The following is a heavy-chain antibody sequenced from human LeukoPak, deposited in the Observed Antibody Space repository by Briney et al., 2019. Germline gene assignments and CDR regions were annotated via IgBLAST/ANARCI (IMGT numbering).Heavy chain of an antibody. J-gene: IGHJ5*02. CDR3: ARRPYSGSPNWFDP. CDR2: INLGDSDT. V-gene: IGHV5-51*01. CDR1: GHRFTNHW. Sequence: GKSLTISCEVSGHRFTNHWIGWVRQMPGKGLEWVGIINLGDSDTKYSPSFQGQVTISLDKSISTAYLQSRSLKASDTAMYYCARRPYSGSPNWFDPWGQGTLVTVSS. D-gene: IGHD1-26*01.